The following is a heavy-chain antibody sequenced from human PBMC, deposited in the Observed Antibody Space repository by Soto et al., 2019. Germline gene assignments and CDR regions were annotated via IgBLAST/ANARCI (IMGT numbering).Heavy chain of an antibody. CDR1: GFTFSSYA. CDR3: AKDFVAAAAGTVGY. Sequence: SGGSLRLSCAASGFTFSSYAMSWVRQAPGKGLEWVSAISGSGGSTYYADSVKGRFTISRDNSKNTLYLQMNSLRAEDTAVYYCAKDFVAAAAGTVGYWGQGTLVTVSS. CDR2: ISGSGGST. D-gene: IGHD6-13*01. V-gene: IGHV3-23*01. J-gene: IGHJ4*02.